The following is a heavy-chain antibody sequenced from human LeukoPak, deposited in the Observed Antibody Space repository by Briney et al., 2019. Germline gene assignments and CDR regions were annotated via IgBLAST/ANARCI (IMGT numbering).Heavy chain of an antibody. CDR2: ITSSYYI. CDR1: GFTFSSYT. Sequence: PEGSLRLSCAASGFTFSSYTMSWVRQAPGKGLEWVSSITSSYYIFFADSLKGRFTISRDNAKNSLYLQMNSLRAEDTAVYYCARVLQIVATTVFDYWGQGTLVTVSS. J-gene: IGHJ4*02. CDR3: ARVLQIVATTVFDY. V-gene: IGHV3-21*01. D-gene: IGHD5-12*01.